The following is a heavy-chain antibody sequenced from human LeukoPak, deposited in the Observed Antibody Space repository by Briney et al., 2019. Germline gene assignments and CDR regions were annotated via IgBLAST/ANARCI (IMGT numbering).Heavy chain of an antibody. Sequence: SETLSLTCGVSGGSISNTNWWSWVRQPPGQGLEWIGEISLTGLSNYNPSLESRVTVSLDKSKNQLSLNLTSVTAADTAVYYCSRENGAFSPFGYWGQGTLVTVPS. J-gene: IGHJ4*02. CDR3: SRENGAFSPFGY. V-gene: IGHV4-4*02. D-gene: IGHD2-8*01. CDR2: ISLTGLS. CDR1: GGSISNTNW.